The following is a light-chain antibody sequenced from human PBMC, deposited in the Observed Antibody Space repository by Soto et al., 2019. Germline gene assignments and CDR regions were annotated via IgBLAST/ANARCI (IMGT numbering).Light chain of an antibody. CDR3: QSYDNSLSGSL. J-gene: IGLJ1*01. Sequence: QAVVTQPPSVSGAPGQRVTISCTGSSSNIGAGYDVHWYQQLPGTAPKLLIYGDNNRPSGVPDRFSGSKSGTSASLAITGLQAEDEADYYCQSYDNSLSGSLFGTGTKLTVL. CDR1: SSNIGAGYD. V-gene: IGLV1-40*01. CDR2: GDN.